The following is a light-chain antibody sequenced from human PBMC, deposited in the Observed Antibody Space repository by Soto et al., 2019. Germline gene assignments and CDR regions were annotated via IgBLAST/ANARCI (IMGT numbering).Light chain of an antibody. CDR1: EGIRNY. CDR2: AAS. V-gene: IGKV1-6*01. CDR3: LQDYNYPRT. J-gene: IGKJ4*01. Sequence: AIQMTQSPSSLSASVGDRCTITCRASEGIRNYLGWYQQRPGKAPKLLIYAASSLQSGVPSRFSGSGSGTDFTLTISSLQPEDFATYYCLQDYNYPRTFGGGTKVDIK.